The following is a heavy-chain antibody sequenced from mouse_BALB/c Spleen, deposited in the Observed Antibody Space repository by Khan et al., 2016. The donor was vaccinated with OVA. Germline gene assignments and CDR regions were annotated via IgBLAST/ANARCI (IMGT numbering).Heavy chain of an antibody. CDR1: GYTFSSYY. Sequence: QVQLQQSGAELVKPGASVKLSCKASGYTFSSYYMYWVKQRPGQGLEWIGEINPNDGGTNFNDKFKSKATLTVDNSSSTAYIQLSSLTSEDSAVYFCIISGYGSFAYWGQGTLVTVSS. D-gene: IGHD2-2*01. CDR3: IISGYGSFAY. J-gene: IGHJ3*01. V-gene: IGHV1S81*02. CDR2: INPNDGGT.